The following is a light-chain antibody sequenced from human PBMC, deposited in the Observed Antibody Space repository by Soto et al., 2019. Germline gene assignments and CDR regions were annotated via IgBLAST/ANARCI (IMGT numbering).Light chain of an antibody. V-gene: IGLV2-11*01. CDR3: CSYGGRTTFRV. CDR1: SSDFGDSNF. J-gene: IGLJ3*02. Sequence: QSALTHPRSVSGSPGQSITISCTGTSSDFGDSNFVSWYRQHPGKAPKLLIYDADKRPSGVPDRLSGSKSGKTASLTISGLQAEDEADYYCCSYGGRTTFRVFGGGTKVTVL. CDR2: DAD.